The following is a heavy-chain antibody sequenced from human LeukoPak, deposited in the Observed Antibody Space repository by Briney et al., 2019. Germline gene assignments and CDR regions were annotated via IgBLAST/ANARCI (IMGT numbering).Heavy chain of an antibody. CDR3: ARVAYYYYYMDV. Sequence: SETLSLTCTVSGGSISSHYWSWIRQPPGKGLEWIGYIYYSGSTNYNPSLKSRVTISVDTYKNQFSLKLSSVTAADTAVYYCARVAYYYYYMDVWGKGTTVTVSS. J-gene: IGHJ6*03. CDR1: GGSISSHY. V-gene: IGHV4-59*11. CDR2: IYYSGST.